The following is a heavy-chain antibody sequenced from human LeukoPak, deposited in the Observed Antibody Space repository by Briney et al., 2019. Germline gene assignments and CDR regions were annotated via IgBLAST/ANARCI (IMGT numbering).Heavy chain of an antibody. V-gene: IGHV4-38-2*01. CDR2: IYHSGST. Sequence: PSETLSLTCAVSGYSISSGCYWGWIRQPPGKGLEWIGSIYHSGSTYYNPSLKSRVTISVDTSKNQFSLKLSSVTAADTAVYYCARLRYCSGGSCYRFDYWGQGTLVTVSS. CDR3: ARLRYCSGGSCYRFDY. J-gene: IGHJ4*02. D-gene: IGHD2-15*01. CDR1: GYSISSGCY.